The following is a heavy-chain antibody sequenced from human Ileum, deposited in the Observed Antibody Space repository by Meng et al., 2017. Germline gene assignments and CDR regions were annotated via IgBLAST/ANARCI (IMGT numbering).Heavy chain of an antibody. J-gene: IGHJ4*02. CDR1: GSTFSFYG. CDR2: ISYDGNKK. CDR3: ARALVGGGLQGPLGY. D-gene: IGHD1-26*01. V-gene: IGHV3-30*03. Sequence: QVQLVDSGGGVVQLGWSLRLPCASSGSTFSFYGIHWVRQAPGKGLEWVSVISYDGNKKYYADSVEGRFTISRDNSRNTLFLQMDTLRVEDTGVYYCARALVGGGLQGPLGYWGQGTLVTVSS.